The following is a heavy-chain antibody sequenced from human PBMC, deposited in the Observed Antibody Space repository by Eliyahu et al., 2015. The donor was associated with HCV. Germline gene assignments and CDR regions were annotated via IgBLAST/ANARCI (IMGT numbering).Heavy chain of an antibody. CDR2: IIPIFXGTP. CDR1: GGTFSTYP. J-gene: IGHJ4*02. D-gene: IGHD6-19*01. CDR3: ARPSADSSDISKPFDY. V-gene: IGHV1-69*01. Sequence: QVQLVQSGAEVKKPGSSVKVSCKASGGTFSTYPTSWVRQAPGQGLEWMGGIIPIFXGTPNYAQKFQGRVTITADESTSTAYMELSSLRSDDTAVYYCARPSADSSDISKPFDYWGQGTLVTVSS.